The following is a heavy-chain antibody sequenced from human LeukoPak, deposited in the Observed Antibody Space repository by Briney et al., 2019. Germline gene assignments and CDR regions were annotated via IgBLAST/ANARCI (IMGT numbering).Heavy chain of an antibody. D-gene: IGHD6-19*01. CDR2: IKQDGSEK. V-gene: IGHV3-7*01. CDR3: ARDQVAGHFDY. Sequence: PGGSLRLSCAASGFTFDDYGMSWVRQAPGKGLEWVANIKQDGSEKYYVDSVKGRFTISRDNAKNSLYLQMNSLRAEDTAVYYCARDQVAGHFDYWGQGTLVTVSS. J-gene: IGHJ4*02. CDR1: GFTFDDYG.